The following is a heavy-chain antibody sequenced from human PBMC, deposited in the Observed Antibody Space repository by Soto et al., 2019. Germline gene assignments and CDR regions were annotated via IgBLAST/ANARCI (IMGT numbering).Heavy chain of an antibody. CDR3: ARDLHRLYYDILTGYSGDPDAFDI. V-gene: IGHV1-3*01. CDR1: GYTFTSYA. Sequence: GASVKVSCKASGYTFTSYAMHWVRQAPGQRLEWMGWINAGNGNTKYSQKFQGRVTITRDTSASTAYMELSSLRSEDTAVYYCARDLHRLYYDILTGYSGDPDAFDIWSQGTMVTVSS. CDR2: INAGNGNT. D-gene: IGHD3-9*01. J-gene: IGHJ3*02.